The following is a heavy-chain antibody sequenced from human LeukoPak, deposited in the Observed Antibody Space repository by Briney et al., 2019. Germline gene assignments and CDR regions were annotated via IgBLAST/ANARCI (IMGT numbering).Heavy chain of an antibody. CDR1: GFTFSDYA. CDR2: LSGSGAGT. CDR3: AKAELGVDTFFDY. V-gene: IGHV3-23*01. J-gene: IGHJ4*02. D-gene: IGHD3-3*01. Sequence: PGGSLRLSCAASGFTFSDYALGWVRQAPGRGLEWVATLSGSGAGTYYSDSVQGRFTISRDNSKRTLFLQMNSLRAGDTAFYYCAKAELGVDTFFDYWGQGTLITVSP.